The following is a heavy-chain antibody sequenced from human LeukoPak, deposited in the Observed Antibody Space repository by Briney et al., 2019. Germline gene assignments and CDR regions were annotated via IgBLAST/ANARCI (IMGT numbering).Heavy chain of an antibody. V-gene: IGHV1-18*01. Sequence: ASVKVSCKASGYTFSSYGISWVRQAPGQELEWMGWISGYKGNTNYAQKFQGRVTMTIDTSTSTAHMDLRSLRSDDTAVYYCARDSWARAYDSDYWGQGTLVTVSS. CDR2: ISGYKGNT. D-gene: IGHD3-3*01. CDR1: GYTFSSYG. CDR3: ARDSWARAYDSDY. J-gene: IGHJ4*02.